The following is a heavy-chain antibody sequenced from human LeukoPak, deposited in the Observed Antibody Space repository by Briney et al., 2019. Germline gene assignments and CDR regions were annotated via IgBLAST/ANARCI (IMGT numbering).Heavy chain of an antibody. Sequence: ASVKVSCKASGGTFSSYAISWVRQAPGQGLEWMGWISAYNGNTNYAQKLQGRVTMTTDTSTSTAYMELRSLRSDDTAVYYCASGPILLGATIDHYWGQGTLVTVSS. J-gene: IGHJ4*02. V-gene: IGHV1-18*01. D-gene: IGHD1-26*01. CDR3: ASGPILLGATIDHY. CDR1: GGTFSSYA. CDR2: ISAYNGNT.